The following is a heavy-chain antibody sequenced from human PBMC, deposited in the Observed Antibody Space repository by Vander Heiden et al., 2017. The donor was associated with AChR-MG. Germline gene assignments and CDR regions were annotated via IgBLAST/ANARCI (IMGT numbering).Heavy chain of an antibody. CDR3: ARDAASGSYYFYYYYYYMDV. Sequence: QVQLQESGPGLVKPSETLSLTCPVSGGSISSHYWSWIRRPAGKGLEWIGRSYTSRSTNYNPSLKNRVTMSVDTSKNQFSLKLSSVTAADTAVYYCARDAASGSYYFYYYYYYMDVWGKGTTVTVSS. J-gene: IGHJ6*03. D-gene: IGHD3-10*01. CDR2: SYTSRST. CDR1: GGSISSHY. V-gene: IGHV4-4*07.